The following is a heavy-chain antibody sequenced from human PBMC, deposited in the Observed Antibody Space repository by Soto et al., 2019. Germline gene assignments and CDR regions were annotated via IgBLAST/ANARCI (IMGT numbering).Heavy chain of an antibody. CDR1: GGTFMNYA. J-gene: IGHJ6*02. Sequence: QVQLVQSGAEVKKPGSSVKVSCKASGGTFMNYAISWVRQAPGQGLEWMGGILVIFNTANYEQKFHGRVTITGNESTSTGYLVLSCLKSDDTAVYFCARSQCKNGVCYSLSPDLEVWGPGTTVTVSS. V-gene: IGHV1-69*01. CDR2: ILVIFNTA. CDR3: ARSQCKNGVCYSLSPDLEV. D-gene: IGHD2-8*01.